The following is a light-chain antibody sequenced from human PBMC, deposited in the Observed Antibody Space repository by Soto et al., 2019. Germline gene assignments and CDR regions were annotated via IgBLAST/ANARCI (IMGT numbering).Light chain of an antibody. Sequence: QPLLTQPPSASGTPGQRVTISCSGSSSNIGSNTVNWYQQLPGTAPKLLIYSNNQRPSGVPDRFSGSKSGTSASLAISGLQSEDEADYYCAAWDDSLNGDVVFGVGTKVTVL. V-gene: IGLV1-44*01. CDR3: AAWDDSLNGDVV. CDR2: SNN. CDR1: SSNIGSNT. J-gene: IGLJ2*01.